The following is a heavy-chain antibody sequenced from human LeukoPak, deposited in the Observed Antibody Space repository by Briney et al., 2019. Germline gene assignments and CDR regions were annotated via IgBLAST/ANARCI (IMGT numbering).Heavy chain of an antibody. V-gene: IGHV1-18*01. CDR2: ISAYNGNT. D-gene: IGHD6-19*01. CDR1: GYTFTSHG. Sequence: ASVKVSRKTSGYTFTSHGIGWVRQAPGQGLEWMGWISAYNGNTNYAQKFQGRVSMTTDTSTTTGYMELRSLRSDDTAVYYCARLAVAGERSDYWSQGTLVTVSS. J-gene: IGHJ4*02. CDR3: ARLAVAGERSDY.